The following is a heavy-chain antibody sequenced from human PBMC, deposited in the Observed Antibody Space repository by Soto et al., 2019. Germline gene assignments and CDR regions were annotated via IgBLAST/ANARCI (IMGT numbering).Heavy chain of an antibody. CDR1: GGSFSGYY. CDR2: INHSGST. CDR3: ASSTFYSGSYTWFDP. V-gene: IGHV4-34*01. D-gene: IGHD1-26*01. Sequence: TSETLSLTCAVYGGSFSGYYWSWIRQPPGKGLEWIGEINHSGSTNYNPSLKSRVTISVDTSKNQFSLKLSSVTAADTAVYYCASSTFYSGSYTWFDPWGQGTLVTVSS. J-gene: IGHJ5*02.